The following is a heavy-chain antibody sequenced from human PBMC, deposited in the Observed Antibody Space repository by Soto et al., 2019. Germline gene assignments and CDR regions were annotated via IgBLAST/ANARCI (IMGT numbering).Heavy chain of an antibody. D-gene: IGHD2-2*01. Sequence: EVHLLESGGGLVQPGGSLRLSCVVSGFTFGSYAMSWVRQAPEKGPEWVAILGGNGFTTYYADSVKGRFTISGDKSKNTLFLQMNSLRADDTDVYYCAKALSTSLNFFYYLDVWGRGTSVTVSS. CDR1: GFTFGSYA. CDR3: AKALSTSLNFFYYLDV. J-gene: IGHJ6*03. V-gene: IGHV3-23*01. CDR2: LGGNGFTT.